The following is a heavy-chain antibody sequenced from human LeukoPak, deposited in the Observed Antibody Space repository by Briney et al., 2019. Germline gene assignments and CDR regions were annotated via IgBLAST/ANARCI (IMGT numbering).Heavy chain of an antibody. V-gene: IGHV3-21*01. CDR3: ARGTNRVVH. Sequence: GSLRLSCAASGFSFSTYTMNWVRQAPGKGLEWVSSISGTSTYIYYADSLKGRFTISRDNARNSLYLQINSLRVEDTAVYYCARGTNRVVHWGQGTLVTVSS. J-gene: IGHJ4*02. CDR2: ISGTSTYI. D-gene: IGHD3-3*01. CDR1: GFSFSTYT.